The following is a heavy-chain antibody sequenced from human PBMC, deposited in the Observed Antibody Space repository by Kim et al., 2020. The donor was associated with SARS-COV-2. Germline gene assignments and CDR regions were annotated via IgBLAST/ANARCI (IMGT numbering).Heavy chain of an antibody. CDR2: ISSSSSYI. J-gene: IGHJ6*02. D-gene: IGHD6-13*01. CDR1: GFTFSSYS. Sequence: GGSLRLSCAASGFTFSSYSMNWVRQAPGKGLEWVSSISSSSSYIYYADSVKGRFTISRDNAKNSLYLQMNSLRAEDTAVYYCAREAAAGTGIFLVHYYYYYGMDGWGQGTTVTVSS. CDR3: AREAAAGTGIFLVHYYYYYGMDG. V-gene: IGHV3-21*01.